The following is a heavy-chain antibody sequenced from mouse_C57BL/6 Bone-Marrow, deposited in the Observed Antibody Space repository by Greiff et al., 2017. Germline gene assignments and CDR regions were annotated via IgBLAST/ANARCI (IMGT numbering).Heavy chain of an antibody. Sequence: VQLQQSGAELVRPGSSVKLSCKASGYTFTSYWMHWVKQRPIQGLEWIGNIDPSDSETHYNQKFKDKATLTVDKSSSPAYMQLSSLTSEDSAVYYCARRDDYDRDAMDYWGQGTSVTVSS. V-gene: IGHV1-52*01. J-gene: IGHJ4*01. CDR1: GYTFTSYW. CDR3: ARRDDYDRDAMDY. D-gene: IGHD2-4*01. CDR2: IDPSDSET.